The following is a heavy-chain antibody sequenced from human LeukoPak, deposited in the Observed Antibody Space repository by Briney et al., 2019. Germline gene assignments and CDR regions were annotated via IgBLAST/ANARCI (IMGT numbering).Heavy chain of an antibody. J-gene: IGHJ4*02. CDR3: AKTLLRYFDWLLDY. D-gene: IGHD3-9*01. Sequence: GGSLRRSCAASGITFSSYAMHWVRQAPGKGLEWVAFIRYDGSNKYYADSVKGRFTSSRDNSKNTLYLQMNSLRAEDTAVYYCAKTLLRYFDWLLDYWGQGTLVTVSS. V-gene: IGHV3-30*02. CDR2: IRYDGSNK. CDR1: GITFSSYA.